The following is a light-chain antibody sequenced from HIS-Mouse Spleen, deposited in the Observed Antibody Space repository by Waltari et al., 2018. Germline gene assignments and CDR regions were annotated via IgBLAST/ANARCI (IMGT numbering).Light chain of an antibody. CDR2: GKN. J-gene: IGLJ2*01. CDR1: SLRSYY. V-gene: IGLV3-19*01. Sequence: SSELTQDPAVSVALGQTVRITFQGDSLRSYYASWYQQKPGQAPVLVIYGKNNRPSGIPDRFSGASSGNTASLTITGAQAEDEADYYCNSRDSSGNHVVFGGGTKLTFL. CDR3: NSRDSSGNHVV.